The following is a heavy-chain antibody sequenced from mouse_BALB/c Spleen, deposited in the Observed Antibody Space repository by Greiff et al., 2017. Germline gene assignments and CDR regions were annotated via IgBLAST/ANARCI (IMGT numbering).Heavy chain of an antibody. Sequence: EVHLVESGGGLVKPGGSLKLSCAASGFTFSDYYMYWVRQTPEKRLEWVATISDGGSYTYYPDSVKGRFTISRDNAKNNLYLQMSSLKSEDTAMYYCARALYPVGAMDYWGQGTSVTVSS. V-gene: IGHV5-4*02. CDR2: ISDGGSYT. CDR3: ARALYPVGAMDY. CDR1: GFTFSDYY. D-gene: IGHD1-1*01. J-gene: IGHJ4*01.